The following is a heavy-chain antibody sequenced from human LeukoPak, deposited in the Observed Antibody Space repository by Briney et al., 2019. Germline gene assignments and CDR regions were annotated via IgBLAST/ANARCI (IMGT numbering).Heavy chain of an antibody. CDR3: ARGLAARPFYYYYGMDV. CDR1: GGSISSYY. CDR2: IYYSGST. J-gene: IGHJ6*02. Sequence: SETLSLTCTVSGGSISSYYWSWIRQPPGKGLEWTGYIYYSGSTNYNPSLKSRVTISVDTSKNQLSLKLSSVTAADTAVYYCARGLAARPFYYYYGMDVWGQGTTVTVSS. V-gene: IGHV4-59*01. D-gene: IGHD6-6*01.